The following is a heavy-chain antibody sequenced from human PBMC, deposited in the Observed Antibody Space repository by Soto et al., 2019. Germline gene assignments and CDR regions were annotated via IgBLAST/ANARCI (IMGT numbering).Heavy chain of an antibody. J-gene: IGHJ4*02. CDR1: GGSISSGGYY. D-gene: IGHD3-22*01. Sequence: SETLSLTCTVSGGSISSGGYYWSWIRQHPGKGLEWIGYIYYSGSTYYNPSLKSRVTISVDTSKNQFSLKLSSVTAADTAVYYCARDNHDSSGYYHGSFDYWGQGTLVTVSS. CDR2: IYYSGST. CDR3: ARDNHDSSGYYHGSFDY. V-gene: IGHV4-31*03.